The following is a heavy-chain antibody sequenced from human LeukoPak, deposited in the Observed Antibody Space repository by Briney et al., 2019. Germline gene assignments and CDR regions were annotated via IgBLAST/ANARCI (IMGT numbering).Heavy chain of an antibody. CDR1: GLSFGSYG. V-gene: IGHV3-30*03. J-gene: IGHJ4*02. Sequence: PGRSLRLSCAASGLSFGSYGMHWVRQAPGKGLEWVAVISHEGSSQYYGDSVKGRFTISRDNSKNMVYLQLNSLRVEDTAVYYCARDHSTSASEDYWGQGTLVTVSS. CDR2: ISHEGSSQ. D-gene: IGHD2-2*01. CDR3: ARDHSTSASEDY.